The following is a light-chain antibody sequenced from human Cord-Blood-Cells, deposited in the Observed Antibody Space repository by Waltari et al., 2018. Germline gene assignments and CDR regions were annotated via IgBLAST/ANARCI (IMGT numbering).Light chain of an antibody. J-gene: IGLJ1*01. CDR2: EVS. Sequence: QSALTQPHSASGSPGQSVTIPCTGTSSDVGGYNHVSGYQQHPGKAPKLMIYEVSKRPSGVPDRFSGSKSGNTASLTVSGLQAEDEADYYCSSYAGSNNFVFGTGTKVTVL. V-gene: IGLV2-8*01. CDR3: SSYAGSNNFV. CDR1: SSDVGGYNH.